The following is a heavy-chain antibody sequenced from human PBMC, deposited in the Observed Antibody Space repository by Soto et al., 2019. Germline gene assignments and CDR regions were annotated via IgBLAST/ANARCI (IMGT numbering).Heavy chain of an antibody. D-gene: IGHD1-1*01. CDR1: GFTLSSHS. CDR3: ARDRNTGTTYAWDAFDT. Sequence: EVQLVESGGGLVKPGGSLRVSCAASGFTLSSHSMNWVRQAPGKGLEWVSFIGSNSHYIYYADSVKGRFTISRDNAKNSVYMQMNSLRAEDTAVYYCARDRNTGTTYAWDAFDTWGQGTMVTVSS. V-gene: IGHV3-21*06. CDR2: IGSNSHYI. J-gene: IGHJ3*02.